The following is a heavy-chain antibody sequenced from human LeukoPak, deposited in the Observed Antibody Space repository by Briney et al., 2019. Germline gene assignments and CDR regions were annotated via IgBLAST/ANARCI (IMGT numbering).Heavy chain of an antibody. J-gene: IGHJ4*02. D-gene: IGHD3-3*01. CDR2: INPNSGGT. V-gene: IGHV1-2*02. CDR3: ARVRRITIFGVVIIKWAYFGY. Sequence: GASVKVSCKASGYTFTGYYMHWVRQAPGQGLEWMGWINPNSGGTNYAQKFQGRVTMTRDTSISTAYMELSRLRSDDTAVYYCARVRRITIFGVVIIKWAYFGYWGQGTLVTVSS. CDR1: GYTFTGYY.